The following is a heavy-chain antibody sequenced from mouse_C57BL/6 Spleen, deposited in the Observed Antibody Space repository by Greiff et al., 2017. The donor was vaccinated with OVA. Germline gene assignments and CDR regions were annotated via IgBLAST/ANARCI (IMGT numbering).Heavy chain of an antibody. D-gene: IGHD4-1*01. Sequence: QVQLKQSGAELARPGASVKLSCKASGYTFTSYGISWVKQRTGQGLEWIGEIYPRSGNTYYNEKFKGKATLTADKSSSTAYMELRSLTSEDSAVYFCARSDWDGGYFDYWGQGTTLTVSS. CDR1: GYTFTSYG. CDR2: IYPRSGNT. CDR3: ARSDWDGGYFDY. V-gene: IGHV1-81*01. J-gene: IGHJ2*01.